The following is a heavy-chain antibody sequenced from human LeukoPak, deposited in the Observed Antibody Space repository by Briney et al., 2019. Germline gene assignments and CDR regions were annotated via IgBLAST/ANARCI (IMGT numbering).Heavy chain of an antibody. J-gene: IGHJ4*02. D-gene: IGHD2-15*01. CDR2: IDGDGSNT. Sequence: GGSLRLSCAASGFTFSSHWMHWVRQAPGKGLVWVSLIDGDGSNTNYADSVKGRFVISTDNAKNTLFLQMSSLRADDTGVYYCTRDLGHCTGGTCFPSGPADYWGQGTLVTVSS. V-gene: IGHV3-74*01. CDR1: GFTFSSHW. CDR3: TRDLGHCTGGTCFPSGPADY.